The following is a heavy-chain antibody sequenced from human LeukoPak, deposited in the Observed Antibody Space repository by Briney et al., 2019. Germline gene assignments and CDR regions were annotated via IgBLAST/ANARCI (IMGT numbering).Heavy chain of an antibody. V-gene: IGHV4-59*01. Sequence: SETLSLTCTVSGGSISSYYWSWIRQPPGRGLEWIGYIYYSGSTNYNPSLKSRVTISVDTSKNQFSLKLSSVTAADTAVYYCARDPMGPWGQGTLVTVSS. D-gene: IGHD1-26*01. CDR2: IYYSGST. CDR1: GGSISSYY. CDR3: ARDPMGP. J-gene: IGHJ5*02.